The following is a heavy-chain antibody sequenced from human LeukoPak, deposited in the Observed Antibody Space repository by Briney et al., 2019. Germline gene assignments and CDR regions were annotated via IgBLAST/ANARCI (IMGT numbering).Heavy chain of an antibody. CDR3: ARTPSGIAVAEDY. CDR2: IIPILGTA. J-gene: IGHJ4*02. V-gene: IGHV1-69*11. CDR1: GGTFSSYA. D-gene: IGHD6-19*01. Sequence: ASVKVSCKASGGTFSSYAISWVRQAPGQGLEWMGRIIPILGTANYAQKLQGRCTITTDDATSTAYMELNSLRSEDTAVYYCARTPSGIAVAEDYWGQGTLVTVSS.